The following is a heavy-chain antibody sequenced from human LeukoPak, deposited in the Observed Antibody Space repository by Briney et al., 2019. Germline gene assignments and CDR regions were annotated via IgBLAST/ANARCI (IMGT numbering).Heavy chain of an antibody. V-gene: IGHV4-59*01. CDR1: GGSISSYY. Sequence: PSETLSLTCTVSGGSISSYYWSWIRQAPGKGLEWIGYVHNSGSTNYNPSLESRLTMSVDTSKNQISLKLSSVTAADTAIYYCAREFNYYDSTGYYLHYFEYWGQGTLVTVSS. CDR2: VHNSGST. D-gene: IGHD3-22*01. CDR3: AREFNYYDSTGYYLHYFEY. J-gene: IGHJ4*02.